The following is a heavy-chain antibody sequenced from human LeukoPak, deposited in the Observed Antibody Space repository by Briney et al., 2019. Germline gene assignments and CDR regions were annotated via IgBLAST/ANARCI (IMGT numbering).Heavy chain of an antibody. Sequence: PSETLSLSCTVSGGSISSYYWSWMRQPPGKGVEWIGHSYYSGSTNYNPSLKSRVTISVDPSKNQVSLKLSSVTAADTAVYYCARQPPSTAGAFDIWGQGTMVTVSS. CDR1: GGSISSYY. J-gene: IGHJ3*02. CDR3: ARQPPSTAGAFDI. CDR2: SYYSGST. D-gene: IGHD2-2*01. V-gene: IGHV4-59*08.